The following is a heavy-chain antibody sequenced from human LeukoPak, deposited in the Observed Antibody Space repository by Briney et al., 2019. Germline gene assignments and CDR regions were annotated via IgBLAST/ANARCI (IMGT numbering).Heavy chain of an antibody. CDR2: IYYSGST. D-gene: IGHD3-10*01. J-gene: IGHJ4*02. V-gene: IGHV4-31*03. CDR1: GVSISSGGYY. CDR3: ARDLDGSGVFDY. Sequence: SQTLSLTCTVSGVSISSGGYYWSWIRQHPGKGLEWIGYIYYSGSTYYNPSLKSRVTISVDTSKNQFSLKLSSVTAADTAVYYCARDLDGSGVFDYWGQGTLVTVSS.